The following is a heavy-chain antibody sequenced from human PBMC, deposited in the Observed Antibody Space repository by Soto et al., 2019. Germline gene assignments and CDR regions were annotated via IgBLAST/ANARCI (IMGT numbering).Heavy chain of an antibody. CDR1: GDTYRSNA. CDR3: ARRRYCGYDCYHKHYYGMDV. V-gene: IGHV1-69*04. Sequence: SVKPSCKDCGDTYRSNAVNWVRQAPKRGLEWMGRIITVLGTTDYAQNFKGRLTITAEKSTKTVYMELSSLRSEDTAVYYCARRRYCGYDCYHKHYYGMDVWGQGTTVTVSS. J-gene: IGHJ6*02. CDR2: IITVLGTT. D-gene: IGHD2-21*01.